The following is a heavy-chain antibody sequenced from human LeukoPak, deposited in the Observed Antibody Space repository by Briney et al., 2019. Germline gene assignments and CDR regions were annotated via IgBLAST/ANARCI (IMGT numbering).Heavy chain of an antibody. J-gene: IGHJ5*02. CDR2: INPQNGAT. CDR3: AKEGYSNGPDP. Sequence: ASVKVSCKASGYTLTDHYMHWLRWAPGQGLEWMGWINPQNGATVYAKKFQGRVTMTRDTPMSTLYMELRNLRSDDTGVYYCAKEGYSNGPDPWGPGSLVTVSS. D-gene: IGHD4-11*01. CDR1: GYTLTDHY. V-gene: IGHV1-2*02.